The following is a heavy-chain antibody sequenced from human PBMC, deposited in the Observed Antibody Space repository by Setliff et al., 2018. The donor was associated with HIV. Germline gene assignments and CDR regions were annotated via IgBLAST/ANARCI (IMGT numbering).Heavy chain of an antibody. J-gene: IGHJ6*02. D-gene: IGHD3-10*01. CDR1: GYTFTTYG. CDR3: SRSGVPPYYYYGMDV. CDR2: INSYNGNT. Sequence: ASGYTFTTYGVNWVRQAPGQGLEWMGWINSYNGNTKFAQKFQGRVTMTTDTSTTTAFMELRSLKADDTGIYYCSRSGVPPYYYYGMDVWGQGTTVTVSS. V-gene: IGHV1-18*04.